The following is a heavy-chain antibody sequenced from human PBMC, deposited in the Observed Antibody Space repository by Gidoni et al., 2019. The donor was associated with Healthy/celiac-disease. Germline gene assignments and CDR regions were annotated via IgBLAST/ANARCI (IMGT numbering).Heavy chain of an antibody. J-gene: IGHJ4*02. Sequence: QLQLQESGPGLVKPSETLSLTCTVPGGSISSSSYYWGWIRQPPGKGLEWIGSIYYSGSTYYNPSLKSRVTISVDTSKNQFSLKLSSVTAADTAVYYCWNSGGGRFDYWGQGTLVTVSS. CDR2: IYYSGST. CDR3: WNSGGGRFDY. V-gene: IGHV4-39*01. CDR1: GGSISSSSYY. D-gene: IGHD6-19*01.